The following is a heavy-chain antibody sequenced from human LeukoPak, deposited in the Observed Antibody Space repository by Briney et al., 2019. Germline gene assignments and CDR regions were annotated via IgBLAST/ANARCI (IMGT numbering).Heavy chain of an antibody. J-gene: IGHJ4*02. CDR2: INGDSSYI. CDR3: ARLYCSGASCYGKHYFAF. D-gene: IGHD2-15*01. Sequence: PGGSLRLSCAASGFTFSSYSMNWVRQAPGKGLEWVSSINGDSSYIYYADSVKGRFTISRDNTRNSLSLQMNSLRAEDTAVYYCARLYCSGASCYGKHYFAFWGQGALVTVSS. V-gene: IGHV3-21*01. CDR1: GFTFSSYS.